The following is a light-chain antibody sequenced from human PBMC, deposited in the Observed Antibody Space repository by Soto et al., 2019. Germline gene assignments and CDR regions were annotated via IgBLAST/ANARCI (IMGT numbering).Light chain of an antibody. CDR3: QQYGSSPLIT. CDR1: QSVSSSY. J-gene: IGKJ5*01. CDR2: GAT. V-gene: IGKV3-20*01. Sequence: EIVLTQSPGTLSLSPGERATLSCRASQSVSSSYLAWYQQKPGQAPRLLIYGATRRATGIPDRFSGSGSGAEFTLTISRLDPEDFAVYYCQQYGSSPLITFGQGTQLE.